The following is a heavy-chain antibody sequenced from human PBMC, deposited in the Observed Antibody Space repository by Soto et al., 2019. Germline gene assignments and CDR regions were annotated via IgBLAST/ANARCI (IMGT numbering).Heavy chain of an antibody. CDR1: GFTFSSYA. J-gene: IGHJ4*02. D-gene: IGHD3-22*01. V-gene: IGHV3-23*01. CDR2: ISGSGGST. CDR3: AKANPYYYYDSSGYYPRAPYFDY. Sequence: LRLSCAASGFTFSSYAMSWVRQAPGKGLEWVSAISGSGGSTYYADSVKGRFTISRDNSKNTLYLQMNSLRAEDTAVYYCAKANPYYYYDSSGYYPRAPYFDYWGQGTLVTVSS.